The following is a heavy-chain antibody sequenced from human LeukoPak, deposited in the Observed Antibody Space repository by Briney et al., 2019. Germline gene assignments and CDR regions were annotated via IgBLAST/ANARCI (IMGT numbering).Heavy chain of an antibody. Sequence: SETLSLTCTVSGGSISGSSYYWGWIRQPPGKGLEWIGSIYYSGSTHYNPSLKSRVTISVDTSKNQFSLKLNSVTATDTAVYYCARHYGHWGQGTLVTVSS. V-gene: IGHV4-39*01. CDR2: IYYSGST. D-gene: IGHD3-10*01. CDR3: ARHYGH. J-gene: IGHJ4*02. CDR1: GGSISGSSYY.